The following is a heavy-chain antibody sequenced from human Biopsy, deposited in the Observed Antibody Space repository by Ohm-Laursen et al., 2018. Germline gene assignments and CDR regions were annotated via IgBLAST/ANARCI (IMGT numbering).Heavy chain of an antibody. CDR2: TYYRGTS. V-gene: IGHV4-59*02. J-gene: IGHJ6*02. CDR3: AAFPFSGGPAFDV. CDR1: GGSVGDYF. Sequence: TLSLTCSVSGGSVGDYFLSWIRLVPGKRPEWIGYTYYRGTSENDPSLRSRVTTSVDISRNQFFLNMKSVTGADTAVYYCAAFPFSGGPAFDVWGQGTKVTVSS. D-gene: IGHD2-15*01.